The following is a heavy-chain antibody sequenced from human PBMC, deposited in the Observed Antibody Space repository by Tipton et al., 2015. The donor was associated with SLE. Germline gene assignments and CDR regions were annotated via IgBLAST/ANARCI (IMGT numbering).Heavy chain of an antibody. CDR1: GDSINSYY. D-gene: IGHD2-15*01. CDR3: ARLSCSSISCYVDS. V-gene: IGHV4-59*08. CDR2: IYYREGT. Sequence: TLSLTCTVSGDSINSYYWSWIRQPPGEGLEWIGYIYYREGTNYSPSLKSRVTISLDASKNQLSLKLSSVTAADTAVYYCARLSCSSISCYVDSWGQGTLVTVSS. J-gene: IGHJ4*02.